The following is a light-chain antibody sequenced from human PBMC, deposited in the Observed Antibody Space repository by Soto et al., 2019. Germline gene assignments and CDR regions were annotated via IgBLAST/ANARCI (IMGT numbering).Light chain of an antibody. J-gene: IGKJ1*01. CDR3: QQSYSTPRT. CDR1: QSISTY. Sequence: GDRVTITCRASQSISTYLNWYQQKPGKAPKLLIYAASTLQSGVPSRFSGSGSGTDFTLTISSLQPEDFAAYYCQQSYSTPRTFGQGTKVEIK. CDR2: AAS. V-gene: IGKV1-39*01.